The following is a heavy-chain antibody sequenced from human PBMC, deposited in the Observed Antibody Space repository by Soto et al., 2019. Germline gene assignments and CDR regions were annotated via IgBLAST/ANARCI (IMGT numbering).Heavy chain of an antibody. J-gene: IGHJ3*02. Sequence: SETLSLTCSVSGDSISRIDYYWTWIRQHPEKGLEWIGNIYFRGNTYYSPSLESRLTISVDTSKNQFSLKLTSVTAADTAVYYCAREGGSYDSGGYLIRGAFDIWGQGTTVTVSS. V-gene: IGHV4-31*03. CDR3: AREGGSYDSGGYLIRGAFDI. CDR2: IYFRGNT. D-gene: IGHD3-22*01. CDR1: GDSISRIDYY.